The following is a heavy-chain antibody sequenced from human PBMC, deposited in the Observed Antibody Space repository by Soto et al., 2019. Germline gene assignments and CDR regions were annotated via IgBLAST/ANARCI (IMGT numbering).Heavy chain of an antibody. D-gene: IGHD3-22*01. V-gene: IGHV3-43*01. CDR1: GFTFDDYT. Sequence: GSLRLSCAASGFTFDDYTMHWVRQAPGKGLEWVSLISWDGGSTYYADSVKGRFTISRDNSKNSLYLQMNSLRTEDTALYYCAKAQCLGITMIVVVITPYFDYWGQGTLVTVSS. J-gene: IGHJ4*02. CDR2: ISWDGGST. CDR3: AKAQCLGITMIVVVITPYFDY.